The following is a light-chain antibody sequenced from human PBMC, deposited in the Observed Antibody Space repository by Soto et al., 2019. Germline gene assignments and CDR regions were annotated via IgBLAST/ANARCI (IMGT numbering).Light chain of an antibody. V-gene: IGKV1-17*01. Sequence: DDPVARCPSHLTESIGDRVTIACRASQTIRSGLGWYQQKPGKAPKLLIYEASTLKSGVPSRFSGSGSGTEFTLTISSLQPEDFATYYCQLHNSYPWTFGQGTNVDIK. CDR2: EAS. CDR1: QTIRSG. CDR3: QLHNSYPWT. J-gene: IGKJ1*01.